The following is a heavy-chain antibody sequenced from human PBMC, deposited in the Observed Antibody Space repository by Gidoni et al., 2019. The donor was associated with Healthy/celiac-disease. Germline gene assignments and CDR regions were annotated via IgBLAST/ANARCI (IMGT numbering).Heavy chain of an antibody. J-gene: IGHJ5*02. CDR1: GYPFPGYS. Sequence: QVQLVQSGAEVKKPGASVKVSCKASGYPFPGYSMHWVRQAPGQGLEWMGWINPNSGGTNDAQKFQGRVTRTRDTSISTAYMERSRLRSDDTAVYYWARGTGYCSGGSCYAYNWFDPWGQGTLVTVSS. D-gene: IGHD2-15*01. CDR2: INPNSGGT. V-gene: IGHV1-2*02. CDR3: ARGTGYCSGGSCYAYNWFDP.